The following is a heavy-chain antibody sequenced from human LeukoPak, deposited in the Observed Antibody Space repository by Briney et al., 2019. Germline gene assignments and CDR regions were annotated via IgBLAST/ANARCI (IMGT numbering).Heavy chain of an antibody. J-gene: IGHJ4*02. CDR1: GGSISSYY. CDR2: IYHSGST. Sequence: SETLSLTCTVSGGSISSYYWNWIRQPPGKGLEWIGYIYHSGSTYYNPSLKSRVTISVDRSKNQFSLKLSSMTAADTAVYYCARASMTRYYFDYWGQGTLVTVSS. CDR3: ARASMTRYYFDY. V-gene: IGHV4-59*12. D-gene: IGHD2-21*01.